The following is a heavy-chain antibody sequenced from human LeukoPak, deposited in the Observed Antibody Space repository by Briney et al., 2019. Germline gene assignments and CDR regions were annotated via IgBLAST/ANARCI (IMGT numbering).Heavy chain of an antibody. CDR1: GYTFTNYY. CDR2: INPSGGGT. Sequence: ASVKVSCKASGYTFTNYYIHWVRQAPGQGLEWMGIINPSGGGTTYAQKFQGRFTMTIDTSTSTVYMVLSSLRSADAALHYCARETDIAVAANYFDYWGQGTLVTVSS. D-gene: IGHD6-19*01. CDR3: ARETDIAVAANYFDY. J-gene: IGHJ4*02. V-gene: IGHV1-46*01.